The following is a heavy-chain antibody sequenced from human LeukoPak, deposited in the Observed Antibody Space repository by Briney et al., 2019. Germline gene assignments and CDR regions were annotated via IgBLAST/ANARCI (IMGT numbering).Heavy chain of an antibody. V-gene: IGHV3-66*01. J-gene: IGHJ4*02. CDR3: ARDLGGSGSFGY. Sequence: GWSLRLSRAAFGFTVVINYMGAVRPPPGKGVGWGSVNYSGGSTYYADSVKGRFTISRDNSKHTLYLQMNSLRAEDTAVYYCARDLGGSGSFGYWGQGTLVTVSS. D-gene: IGHD3-10*01. CDR1: GFTVVINY. CDR2: NYSGGST.